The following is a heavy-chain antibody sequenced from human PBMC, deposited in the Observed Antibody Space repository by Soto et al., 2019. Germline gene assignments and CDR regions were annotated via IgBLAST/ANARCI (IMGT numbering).Heavy chain of an antibody. CDR3: ARDKGHGLGSHYGY. CDR2: ISAYNGNT. Sequence: QVQLVQSGAEVKKPGASVKVSCKASGYTFTSYGISWVRQAPGQGLEWMGWISAYNGNTNYAQKLQGRVTMTTDTFSSTAYMELRSLRSDDTVVYHCARDKGHGLGSHYGYWGQGTLDTVSS. CDR1: GYTFTSYG. D-gene: IGHD3-10*01. V-gene: IGHV1-18*01. J-gene: IGHJ4*02.